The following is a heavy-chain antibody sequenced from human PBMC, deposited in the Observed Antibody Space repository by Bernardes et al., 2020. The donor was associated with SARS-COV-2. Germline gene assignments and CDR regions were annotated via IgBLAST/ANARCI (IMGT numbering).Heavy chain of an antibody. CDR2: IYYSGTT. J-gene: IGHJ6*02. V-gene: IGHV4-39*01. Sequence: SETLSLTCAVSGVSITSGDYYWAWIRHPPGEGLEWIGNIYYSGTTHYNPSLKSRITISLDTSKNQFSLKMSSVTAADTAIYYCAKGRQVWLNEAYGMDVWGQGTTVTVSS. CDR3: AKGRQVWLNEAYGMDV. CDR1: GVSITSGDYY. D-gene: IGHD5-18*01.